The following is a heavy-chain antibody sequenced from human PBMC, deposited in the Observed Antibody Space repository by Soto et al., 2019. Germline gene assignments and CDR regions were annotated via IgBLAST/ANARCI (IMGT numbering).Heavy chain of an antibody. CDR1: GYTFTSYG. D-gene: IGHD2-15*01. Sequence: QVQLVQSGAEVKKPGASVKVACKASGYTFTSYGISWARQAPGQGLEWMGWISAYNGNTNYAQKLQGRVTMTTDTSTSTANMELRSLRSYDTEVYYCARVRYCSGGSCYRRPYYYYGTDVWGEGATVTVSS. CDR3: ARVRYCSGGSCYRRPYYYYGTDV. J-gene: IGHJ6*04. CDR2: ISAYNGNT. V-gene: IGHV1-18*01.